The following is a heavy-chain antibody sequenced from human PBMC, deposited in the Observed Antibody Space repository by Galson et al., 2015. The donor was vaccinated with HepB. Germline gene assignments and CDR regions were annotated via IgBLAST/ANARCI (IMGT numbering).Heavy chain of an antibody. CDR2: ISAYNGNT. CDR1: GYTFTSYG. J-gene: IGHJ4*02. V-gene: IGHV1-18*01. Sequence: SVKVSCKASGYTFTSYGISWVRQAPGQGLEWMGWISAYNGNTNYAQKLQGRVTMTTDTSTSTAYMELRSLRSDDTAVYYCARSPPAPNLAHFDYWGQGTLVTVSS. CDR3: ARSPPAPNLAHFDY.